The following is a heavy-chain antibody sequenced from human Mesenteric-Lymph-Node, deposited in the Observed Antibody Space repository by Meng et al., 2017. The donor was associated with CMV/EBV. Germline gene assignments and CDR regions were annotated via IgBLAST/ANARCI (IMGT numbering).Heavy chain of an antibody. J-gene: IGHJ4*02. V-gene: IGHV3-30*02. CDR1: GFTFSSYG. CDR2: IRYDGSNK. CDR3: ARGVSTSYALGSFDY. D-gene: IGHD2-2*01. Sequence: GGSLRLSCAASGFTFSSYGMHWVRQAPGKGLEWVAFIRYDGSNKYYADSVKGRFTISRDNSKNTLYLQMNSLRAEDTAIYYCARGVSTSYALGSFDYWGQGTLVTVSS.